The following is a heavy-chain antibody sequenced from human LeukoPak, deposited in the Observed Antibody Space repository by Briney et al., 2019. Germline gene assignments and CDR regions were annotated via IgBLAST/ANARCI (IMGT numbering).Heavy chain of an antibody. CDR2: IYYSGST. CDR1: GGSISSSSYY. J-gene: IGHJ4*02. CDR3: ARQIEYDFWSGPFDY. D-gene: IGHD3-3*01. V-gene: IGHV4-39*01. Sequence: SETLSLTCTVSGGSISSSSYYWGWIRQPPGKGLGWIGSIYYSGSTYYNPSLKSRVTISVDTSKNQFSLKLSSVTAADTAVYYCARQIEYDFWSGPFDYWGQGTLVTVSS.